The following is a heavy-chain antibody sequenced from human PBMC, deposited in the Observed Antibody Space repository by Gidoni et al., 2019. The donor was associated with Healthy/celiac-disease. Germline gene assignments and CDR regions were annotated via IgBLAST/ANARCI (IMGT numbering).Heavy chain of an antibody. J-gene: IGHJ3*02. CDR2: IKQDGSEK. D-gene: IGHD3-22*01. CDR3: ARGRDYYDSSGYNGEDAFDI. Sequence: EVQLVESGGGLVQPGGSLGLYCAASGFTFGSYWMLWVRQAPGEGRGWEANIKQDGSEKYYVDSVKGRFTISRDNAKNSLYLQMNSLRAEDTAVYYCARGRDYYDSSGYNGEDAFDIWGQGTMVTVSS. V-gene: IGHV3-7*03. CDR1: GFTFGSYW.